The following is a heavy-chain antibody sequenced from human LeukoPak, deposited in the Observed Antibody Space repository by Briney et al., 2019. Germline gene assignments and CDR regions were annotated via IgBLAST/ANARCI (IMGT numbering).Heavy chain of an antibody. V-gene: IGHV4-38-2*02. CDR3: ARDLPYYDILTGYFYYYYYMDV. Sequence: PSETLSLTCTVSGYSISSGYYWGWIRQPPGKGLEWIGSIYHSGSTYYNPSLKSRVTISVDTSKNQFSLKLSSVTAADTAVYYCARDLPYYDILTGYFYYYYYMDVWGKGTTVTVSS. CDR1: GYSISSGYY. D-gene: IGHD3-9*01. J-gene: IGHJ6*03. CDR2: IYHSGST.